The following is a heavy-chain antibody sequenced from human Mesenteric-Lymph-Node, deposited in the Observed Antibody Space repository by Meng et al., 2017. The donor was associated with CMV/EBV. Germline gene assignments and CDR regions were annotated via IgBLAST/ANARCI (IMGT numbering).Heavy chain of an antibody. V-gene: IGHV1-2*02. CDR3: SRDKASLIGSSWGLGCTDY. J-gene: IGHJ4*02. CDR1: GYTFIGYY. D-gene: IGHD6-13*01. CDR2: INPNNGGT. Sequence: ASVKVSCKASGYTFIGYYMHWVRQAPGQGLEWMGWINPNNGGTNYAQKFQDRVTVTRDTSISTVYMELSRLTSDDTAVYYCSRDKASLIGSSWGLGCTDYWGQGTLVTVSS.